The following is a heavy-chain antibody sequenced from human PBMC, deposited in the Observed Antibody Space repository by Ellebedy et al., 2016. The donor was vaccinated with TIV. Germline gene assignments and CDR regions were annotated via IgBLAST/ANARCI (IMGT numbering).Heavy chain of an antibody. J-gene: IGHJ4*02. D-gene: IGHD3-16*01. V-gene: IGHV1-18*04. CDR1: GYTFTHYG. Sequence: AASVKVSCKASGYTFTHYGISWVRQAPGQGLEWMGWINPYNGNTTYAQKYQGRVTMTTDSSTRTSYMELSSLTSDDTAIYYCARHLKSRWLIHGGDYWGQGSLVTVSS. CDR2: INPYNGNT. CDR3: ARHLKSRWLIHGGDY.